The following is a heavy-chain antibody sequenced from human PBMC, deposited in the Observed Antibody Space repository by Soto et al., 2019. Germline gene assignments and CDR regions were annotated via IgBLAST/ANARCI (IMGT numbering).Heavy chain of an antibody. Sequence: EVQLVASGGGLVQPGGSLRLSCAASGFTLSRYWLQYVRQAPGKGLEWVSRIDGDESATNYADSVKGRFTISRDNAKNTLHLQMNSLRAEDTAVYDSVRDSHGEYWGQGTLVTVSS. V-gene: IGHV3-74*01. CDR1: GFTLSRYW. J-gene: IGHJ4*02. CDR3: VRDSHGEY. CDR2: IDGDESAT.